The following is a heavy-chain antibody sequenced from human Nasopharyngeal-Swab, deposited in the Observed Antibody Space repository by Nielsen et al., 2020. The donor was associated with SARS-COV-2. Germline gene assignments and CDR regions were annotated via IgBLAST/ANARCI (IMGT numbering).Heavy chain of an antibody. CDR1: GFTFSSYS. CDR3: ARERDYGDYAVFYY. Sequence: GEYLKTYCAASGFTFSSYSMNWVRQAPGKGLEWVSSLSRSSSYIYYADSVKVRFTISRDNSKNTLYLHMNRLRAEDTAVYYCARERDYGDYAVFYYWGQGTLVTVSS. CDR2: LSRSSSYI. J-gene: IGHJ4*02. V-gene: IGHV3-21*01. D-gene: IGHD4-17*01.